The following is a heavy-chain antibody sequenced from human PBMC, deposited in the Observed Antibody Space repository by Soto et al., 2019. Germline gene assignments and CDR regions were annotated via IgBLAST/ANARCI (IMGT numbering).Heavy chain of an antibody. CDR3: ARGGAVVVPGAVDRHNWFDP. J-gene: IGHJ5*02. CDR2: VIPILGMA. Sequence: QVQLVQSGAEVKKPGSSVKVSCEASGGTFSSYSFSWVRQAPGQGLEWMGRVIPILGMANYAQKFQGRVTITADKSTSTVYMEMSSQRSEDTAVYYCARGGAVVVPGAVDRHNWFDPWGQGTLVTVSS. CDR1: GGTFSSYS. V-gene: IGHV1-69*02. D-gene: IGHD2-2*01.